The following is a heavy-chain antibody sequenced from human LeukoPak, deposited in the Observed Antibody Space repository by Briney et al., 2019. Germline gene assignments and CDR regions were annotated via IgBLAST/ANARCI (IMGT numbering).Heavy chain of an antibody. Sequence: SETLSLTCTVSGGSISSSSYYWGWIRQPPGKGLEWIGSIYYSGSTYYNPSLKSRVTILVDTSKNQVSLKLSSVTAADTAVYYCARQNYVWGSYRPYFDYWGQGTLVTVSS. CDR1: GGSISSSSYY. J-gene: IGHJ4*02. CDR2: IYYSGST. CDR3: ARQNYVWGSYRPYFDY. V-gene: IGHV4-39*07. D-gene: IGHD3-16*02.